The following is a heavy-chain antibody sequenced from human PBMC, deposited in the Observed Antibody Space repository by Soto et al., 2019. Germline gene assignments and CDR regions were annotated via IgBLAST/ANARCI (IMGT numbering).Heavy chain of an antibody. Sequence: ASVKVSCKASGYTFTSYGISWVRQAPGQGLEWMGWISAYNGNTNYAQKLQGRVTTTTDTSTSTAYMELRSLRSDDTAVYYCAKDQIEAADTRDYYCYGMDVWGIGTTVTVSA. CDR1: GYTFTSYG. CDR2: ISAYNGNT. J-gene: IGHJ6*04. CDR3: AKDQIEAADTRDYYCYGMDV. D-gene: IGHD6-13*01. V-gene: IGHV1-18*01.